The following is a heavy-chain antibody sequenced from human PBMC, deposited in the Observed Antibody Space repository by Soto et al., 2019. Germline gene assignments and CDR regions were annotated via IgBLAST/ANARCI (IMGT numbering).Heavy chain of an antibody. Sequence: PSETLSLTCTVSGDSLSGYSWSWIRQPPGKGLEWIGFIHYSGSTNYNPSLKSRVTMSVDTSKNQFSLKLTSVNAADTAVYYCTRGGDAYKNGHWGQGTLVTVSS. CDR1: GDSLSGYS. J-gene: IGHJ4*02. V-gene: IGHV4-59*01. CDR3: TRGGDAYKNGH. D-gene: IGHD2-21*01. CDR2: IHYSGST.